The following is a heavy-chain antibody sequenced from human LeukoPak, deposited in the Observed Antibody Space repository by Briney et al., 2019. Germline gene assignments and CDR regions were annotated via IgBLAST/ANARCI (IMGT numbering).Heavy chain of an antibody. Sequence: GGSLRLSCAASGFTFSDYSMNWVRQAPGKGLEWVSSTSSSSSYMYYADSVKGRFTISRDNANNSLYLQMNSLRAEDTAVYYRARGIVGTTETTFDYWGQGTLVTVSS. V-gene: IGHV3-21*01. CDR3: ARGIVGTTETTFDY. J-gene: IGHJ4*02. D-gene: IGHD1-26*01. CDR1: GFTFSDYS. CDR2: TSSSSSYM.